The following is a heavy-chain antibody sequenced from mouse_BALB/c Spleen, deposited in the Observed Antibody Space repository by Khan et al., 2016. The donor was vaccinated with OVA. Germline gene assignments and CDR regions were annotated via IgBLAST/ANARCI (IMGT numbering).Heavy chain of an antibody. CDR2: VSTGGHYT. CDR3: ARRAYYYDSEGFAY. Sequence: EVELVESGGDVVKPGGSLKLSCAASGFTFSTYGMSWVRQTPDKRLEWVATVSTGGHYTYYPDTVKGRFTISRDNAKNTLYLQMSSLKSEDTAMFSCARRAYYYDSEGFAYWGQGTLVTVSA. J-gene: IGHJ3*01. CDR1: GFTFSTYG. V-gene: IGHV5-6*01. D-gene: IGHD1-1*01.